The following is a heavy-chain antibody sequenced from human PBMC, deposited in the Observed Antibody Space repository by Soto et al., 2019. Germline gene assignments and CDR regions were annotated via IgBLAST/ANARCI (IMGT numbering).Heavy chain of an antibody. V-gene: IGHV4-34*01. J-gene: IGHJ5*02. CDR2: INHSGST. D-gene: IGHD3-22*01. Sequence: SETLSLTCAVYGGSFSGYYWSWIRQPPGKGLEWIGEINHSGSTNYNPSLKSRVTISVDTSKNQFSLKLSSVTAADTAVYYCARGALVIVVAITGYNWFDPWGQGTLVTVSS. CDR1: GGSFSGYY. CDR3: ARGALVIVVAITGYNWFDP.